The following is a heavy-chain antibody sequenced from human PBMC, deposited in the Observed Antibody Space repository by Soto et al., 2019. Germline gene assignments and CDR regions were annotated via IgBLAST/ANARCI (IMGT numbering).Heavy chain of an antibody. D-gene: IGHD6-19*01. CDR1: GFTFSSYA. J-gene: IGHJ4*02. V-gene: IGHV3-23*01. CDR2: ISGSGGST. Sequence: PGGSLRLSCAASGFTFSSYAMSWVRQAPGKGLEWVSAISGSGGSTYYADSVKGRFTISRDNSKNTLYLQMNSLRAEDTAVYYCAKVSLRGLAVDGTADDYWGQGTLVTVS. CDR3: AKVSLRGLAVDGTADDY.